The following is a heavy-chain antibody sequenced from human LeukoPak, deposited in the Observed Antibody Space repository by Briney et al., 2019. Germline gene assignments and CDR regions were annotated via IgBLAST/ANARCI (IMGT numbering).Heavy chain of an antibody. Sequence: GGSLRLSCAASGFTFSSYSMNWVRQAPGKGLEWVSSISSSSSYTYYADSVKGRFTISRDNAKNSLYLQMNSLRAEDTAVYYCARDGDYYDSSGYSDYWGQGTLVTVSS. D-gene: IGHD3-22*01. J-gene: IGHJ4*02. CDR1: GFTFSSYS. CDR3: ARDGDYYDSSGYSDY. V-gene: IGHV3-21*01. CDR2: ISSSSSYT.